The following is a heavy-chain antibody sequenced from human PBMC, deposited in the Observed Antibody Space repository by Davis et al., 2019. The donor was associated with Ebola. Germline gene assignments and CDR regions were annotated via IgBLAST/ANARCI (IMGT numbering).Heavy chain of an antibody. CDR1: GGSISSSNYY. Sequence: PSETLSLTCAVSGGSISSSNYYWGWVRQSPGKGLEWIGSIYYSGSTYYNPSLKSRVTISIDTSKNQFSLKLSSVIAADTAVYYCATSGGYCAGTICHVEYFRHWGQGTLVTVSS. CDR2: IYYSGST. CDR3: ATSGGYCAGTICHVEYFRH. D-gene: IGHD2-8*02. J-gene: IGHJ1*01. V-gene: IGHV4-39*07.